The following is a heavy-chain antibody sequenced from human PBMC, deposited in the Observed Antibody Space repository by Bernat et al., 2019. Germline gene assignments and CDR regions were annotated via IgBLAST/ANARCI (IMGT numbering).Heavy chain of an antibody. V-gene: IGHV3-30*03. J-gene: IGHJ5*02. CDR3: AREILAHGDYENWFDP. CDR2: ISYDGSNK. D-gene: IGHD4-17*01. CDR1: GFTFSSYG. Sequence: QVQLVESGGGVVQPGRSLRLSCAASGFTFSSYGMHWVRQAPGKGLEWVAVISYDGSNKYYADSVKGRFTISRDNSKNTLYLQMNSLRAEDTAVYYCAREILAHGDYENWFDPWGQGTLVTVSS.